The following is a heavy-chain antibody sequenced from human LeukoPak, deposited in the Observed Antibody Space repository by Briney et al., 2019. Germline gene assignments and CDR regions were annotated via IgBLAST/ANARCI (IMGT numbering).Heavy chain of an antibody. D-gene: IGHD1-26*01. J-gene: IGHJ4*02. CDR3: ARVSGSIDY. CDR2: IYYSGTT. V-gene: IGHV4-59*08. Sequence: TSETLSLTCTVSGGSISSYYWSWIRQPPGKGLEWIGYIYYSGTTNYNPSLKSRVTISVDTSKNQFSLKLSSVTAADTAVYYCARVSGSIDYWGQGTLVTVSS. CDR1: GGSISSYY.